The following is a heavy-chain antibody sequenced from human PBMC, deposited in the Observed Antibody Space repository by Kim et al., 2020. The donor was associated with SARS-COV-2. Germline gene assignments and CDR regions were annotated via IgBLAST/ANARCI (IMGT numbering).Heavy chain of an antibody. V-gene: IGHV3-74*01. CDR3: ARGSGSYLDFDY. CDR2: TKSDGTGI. Sequence: GGSLRLSCAASGFTFSNYWMHWVRQAPGKGLVWVSRTKSDGTGIGYADSVKGRFTISRDNAQNTLYLQMNSLRAEDTAVYYCARGSGSYLDFDYWGQGTL. CDR1: GFTFSNYW. J-gene: IGHJ4*02. D-gene: IGHD1-26*01.